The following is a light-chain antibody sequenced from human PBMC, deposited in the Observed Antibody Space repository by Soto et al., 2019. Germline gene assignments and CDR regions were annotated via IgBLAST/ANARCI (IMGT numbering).Light chain of an antibody. CDR1: QSVSSF. J-gene: IGKJ4*01. CDR3: QHRSNWPRLT. V-gene: IGKV3-11*01. Sequence: TQSPSTLSLSPGERATLSCRASQSVSSFLVWYQQKPGQAPRLLIYDAVNRVTGIPARFSGSGSGTDFTLTISSLEPEDFAVYYCQHRSNWPRLTFGGGTKVDIK. CDR2: DAV.